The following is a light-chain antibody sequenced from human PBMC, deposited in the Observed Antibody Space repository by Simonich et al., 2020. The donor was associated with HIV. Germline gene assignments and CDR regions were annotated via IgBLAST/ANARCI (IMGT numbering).Light chain of an antibody. V-gene: IGKV4-1*01. CDR1: QSVLYRSNNKEY. CDR2: WAS. CDR3: QQYYSTLT. J-gene: IGKJ4*01. Sequence: DIVMTQSPDSLAVSLGERATINCKSSQSVLYRSNNKEYLAWYQQKPGQPPKLLIYWASTRESGVPDRFSGSGSGTDFTLTISSLQAEDVAVYYCQQYYSTLTFGGGTKVEIK.